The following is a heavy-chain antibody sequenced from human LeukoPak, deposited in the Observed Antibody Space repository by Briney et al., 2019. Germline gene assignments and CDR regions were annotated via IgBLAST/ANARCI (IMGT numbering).Heavy chain of an antibody. CDR2: IYYSGST. Sequence: SETLSLTCTVSGGSISSYYWSWIRQPPGKGLEWIGYIYYSGSTNYNPSLKSRVTISVDTSKNQFSLKLSSVTAADTAVYYCARAYFNDFWSGYYPTAFDYWGQGTLVTVSS. J-gene: IGHJ4*02. D-gene: IGHD3-3*01. V-gene: IGHV4-59*01. CDR3: ARAYFNDFWSGYYPTAFDY. CDR1: GGSISSYY.